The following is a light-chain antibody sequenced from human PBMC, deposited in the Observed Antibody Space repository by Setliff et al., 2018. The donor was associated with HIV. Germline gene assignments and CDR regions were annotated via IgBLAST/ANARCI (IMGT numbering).Light chain of an antibody. CDR2: GNI. V-gene: IGLV1-40*01. CDR1: SSNIGAGYD. Sequence: QSVLAQPPSVSGAPGQRVTISCTGSSSNIGAGYDVHWYQQLPGTAPKLLIYGNINRPSGVPDRFSGSKSGTSASLAITGLQAEDEADYYCQSYDSSLSGYVVVGGGTK. CDR3: QSYDSSLSGYVV. J-gene: IGLJ2*01.